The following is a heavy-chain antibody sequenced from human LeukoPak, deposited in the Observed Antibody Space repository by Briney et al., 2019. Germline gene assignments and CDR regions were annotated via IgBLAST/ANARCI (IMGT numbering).Heavy chain of an antibody. CDR3: AKITVATTPNY. CDR1: RFTYSTYA. Sequence: GGSLRLSCIASRFTYSTYAMHWVRQASGKGLEWVSGITDNGRKTYYADSVKGRFSISRDNSKNTLYLQMSDLRAEDTAVYYCAKITVATTPNYWGQGTLVTVSS. V-gene: IGHV3-23*01. D-gene: IGHD3-10*01. CDR2: ITDNGRKT. J-gene: IGHJ4*02.